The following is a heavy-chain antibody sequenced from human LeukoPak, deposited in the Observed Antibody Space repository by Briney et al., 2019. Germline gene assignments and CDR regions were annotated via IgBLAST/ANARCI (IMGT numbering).Heavy chain of an antibody. CDR3: ARDDGYHYGFDY. V-gene: IGHV3-48*03. Sequence: PGGSLRLSCAASGFTFSSYEMNWVRQAPEKGPEWVSYISSSGSIIHYADSVKGRFTISRDNAKNSLYLQMNSLRAEDMAIYYCARDDGYHYGFDYWGQGTLVTVSS. J-gene: IGHJ4*02. D-gene: IGHD5-24*01. CDR1: GFTFSSYE. CDR2: ISSSGSII.